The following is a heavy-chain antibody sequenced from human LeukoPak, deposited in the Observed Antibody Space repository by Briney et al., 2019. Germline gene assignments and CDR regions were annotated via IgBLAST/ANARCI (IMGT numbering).Heavy chain of an antibody. D-gene: IGHD2-15*01. CDR1: GGSISSYY. Sequence: SETLSLTCTVSGGSISSYYWSWIRQPPGKGLEWIGYIYYSGSTNYKSSLKSRVTISVDTSKNQFSLKLSSVTAADTAVYYCARVAHDLYPYYFDYWGQGTLVTVSS. V-gene: IGHV4-59*01. CDR2: IYYSGST. CDR3: ARVAHDLYPYYFDY. J-gene: IGHJ4*02.